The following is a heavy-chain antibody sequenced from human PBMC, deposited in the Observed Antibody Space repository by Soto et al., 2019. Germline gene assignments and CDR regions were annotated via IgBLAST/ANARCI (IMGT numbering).Heavy chain of an antibody. CDR2: IIPIFGTA. CDR1: GGTFSSYA. D-gene: IGHD6-13*01. V-gene: IGHV1-69*13. CDR3: ARDFTAAPGWFDP. Sequence: ASVKVSCKASGGTFSSYAISWVRQAPGQGLEWMGGIIPIFGTANYAQKFQGRVTITADESTSTAYMELSSLRSEDTAVYYCARDFTAAPGWFDPWGQGTLVTVSS. J-gene: IGHJ5*02.